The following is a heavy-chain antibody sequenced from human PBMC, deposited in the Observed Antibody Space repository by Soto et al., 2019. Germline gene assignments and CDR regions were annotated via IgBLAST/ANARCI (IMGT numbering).Heavy chain of an antibody. Sequence: PGESLKISCKGSGYSFTNYWIGWVRQMPGKGLEWMGIIYPSDSDTRDSPSFQGQVTISVDKSISTAYLQWSSLKASDTAMYYCARLGRTMTGLQYNWFDPWGQGTLVTVSS. CDR2: IYPSDSDT. CDR1: GYSFTNYW. V-gene: IGHV5-51*01. D-gene: IGHD3-9*01. CDR3: ARLGRTMTGLQYNWFDP. J-gene: IGHJ5*02.